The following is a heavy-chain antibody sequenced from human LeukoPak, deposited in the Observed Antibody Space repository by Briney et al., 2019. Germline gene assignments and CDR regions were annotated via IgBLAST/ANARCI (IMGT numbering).Heavy chain of an antibody. CDR3: ARAWRIVGASYYYYMDV. CDR1: GGSISSYY. V-gene: IGHV4-4*07. CDR2: IYTSGST. J-gene: IGHJ6*03. Sequence: PSETLSLTCTVSGGSISSYYWSWIRQPAGKGLEWIGRIYTSGSTNYNPSLKSRVTISVDTSKNQFSLKLSSVTAADTAVYYCARAWRIVGASYYYYMDVWGKGTTVTVSS. D-gene: IGHD1-26*01.